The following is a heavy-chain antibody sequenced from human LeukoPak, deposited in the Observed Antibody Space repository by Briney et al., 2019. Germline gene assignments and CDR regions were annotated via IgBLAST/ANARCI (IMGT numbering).Heavy chain of an antibody. D-gene: IGHD6-19*01. CDR2: IIPILGIA. V-gene: IGHV1-46*01. CDR3: ARDGRYSSGWYSFDY. CDR1: GYTFTSYY. Sequence: GASVKVSCKASGYTFTSYYMHWVRQAPGQGLEWMGRIIPILGIANYAQKFQGRVTITRDTSASTAYMELSSLRSEDTAVYYCARDGRYSSGWYSFDYWGQGTLVTVSS. J-gene: IGHJ4*02.